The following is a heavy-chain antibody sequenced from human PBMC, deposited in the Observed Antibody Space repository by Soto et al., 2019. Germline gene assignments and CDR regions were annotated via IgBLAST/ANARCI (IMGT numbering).Heavy chain of an antibody. CDR1: GFTFSSYG. CDR3: AKDEGYYGR. V-gene: IGHV3-30*18. CDR2: ISYDGSNK. J-gene: IGHJ4*02. Sequence: ESGGGVVQPGRSLRLSCAASGFTFSSYGMHWVRQAPGKGLEWVAVISYDGSNKYYADSVKGRFTISRDNSKNTLYLQMNSLRAEDTAVYYCAKDEGYYGRWGQGTLVTVSS. D-gene: IGHD3-10*01.